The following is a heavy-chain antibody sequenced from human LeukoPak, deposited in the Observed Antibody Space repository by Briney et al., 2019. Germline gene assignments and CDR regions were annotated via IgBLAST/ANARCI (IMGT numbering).Heavy chain of an antibody. Sequence: GASVKVSCKASGYTFTGYYMHWVRQAPGQGLEWMGWINPNSGGTNYAQKFQGWVTMTRDMSISTAYMELSRLRSDDTAVYYCARESTVAGAFDIWGQGTMVTVSS. CDR1: GYTFTGYY. CDR3: ARESTVAGAFDI. J-gene: IGHJ3*02. D-gene: IGHD6-19*01. CDR2: INPNSGGT. V-gene: IGHV1-2*04.